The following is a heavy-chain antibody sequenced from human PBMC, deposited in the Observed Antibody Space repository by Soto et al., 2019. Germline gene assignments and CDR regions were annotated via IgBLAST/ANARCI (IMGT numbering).Heavy chain of an antibody. J-gene: IGHJ4*02. CDR3: ADGGEWSFNFEY. CDR1: GFTFSSYA. Sequence: EVQLLESGGGLVQPGGSLRLSCVASGFTFSSYAMSWVRQAPGKGLEWVSAIGASGDNTYYPDSVKGRFTISRDNSKNTLYLQMNNLRVEDKAVYYCADGGEWSFNFEYWGQGTLVTVFS. D-gene: IGHD3-3*01. V-gene: IGHV3-23*01. CDR2: IGASGDNT.